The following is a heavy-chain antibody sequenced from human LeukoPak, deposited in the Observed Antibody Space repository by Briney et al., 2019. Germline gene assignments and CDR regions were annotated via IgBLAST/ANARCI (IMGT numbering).Heavy chain of an antibody. CDR2: IKQDGSEK. J-gene: IGHJ1*01. V-gene: IGHV3-7*01. CDR3: ARDPPLIAAAGSRYFQH. Sequence: GGSLRLSCAASGFTFSSYWMSWVRQAPGKGLEWVANIKQDGSEKYYVDSVKGRFTIPRDNAKNSLYLQMNSLRAEDTAVYYCARDPPLIAAAGSRYFQHWGQGTLVTVSS. CDR1: GFTFSSYW. D-gene: IGHD6-13*01.